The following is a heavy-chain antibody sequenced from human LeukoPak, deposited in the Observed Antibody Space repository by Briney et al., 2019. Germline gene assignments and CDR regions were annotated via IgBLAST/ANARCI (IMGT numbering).Heavy chain of an antibody. Sequence: PGGSLRLSCAASGFTFSSDSMNWVRQAPGKGLEWVSSISSSSSYIYYADSVKGRFTISRDNAKNSLYLQMNSLRAEDAAVYYCARSPTLGSGSAYYYYGMDVWGQGTTVTVSS. CDR2: ISSSSSYI. CDR3: ARSPTLGSGSAYYYYGMDV. J-gene: IGHJ6*02. V-gene: IGHV3-21*01. D-gene: IGHD3-10*01. CDR1: GFTFSSDS.